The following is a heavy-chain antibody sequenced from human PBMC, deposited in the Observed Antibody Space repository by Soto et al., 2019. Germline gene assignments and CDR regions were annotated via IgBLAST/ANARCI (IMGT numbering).Heavy chain of an antibody. CDR2: ISYDGSNK. D-gene: IGHD4-17*01. V-gene: IGHV3-30-3*01. CDR1: GFTFSNYA. J-gene: IGHJ4*02. Sequence: GSLRLSCVASGFTFSNYAMNWVRQAPGKGLEWVAVISYDGSNKYYADSVKGRITISRDNSRNTLYLQMNNLRAEDTAMYYCARDLGNNYGSFAYWGQGTLVTVSS. CDR3: ARDLGNNYGSFAY.